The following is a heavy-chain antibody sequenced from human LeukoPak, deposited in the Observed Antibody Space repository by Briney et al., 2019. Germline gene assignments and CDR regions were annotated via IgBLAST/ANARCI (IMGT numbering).Heavy chain of an antibody. CDR2: ISSSGSAI. CDR1: GFTFSDYY. V-gene: IGHV3-11*01. Sequence: GGSLRLSCAASGFTFSDYYMNWIRQAPGKRLEWISYISSSGSAIYYADSVKGRFTISRDNAKNSLYLQMNSLRAEDTAVYYCARDSSSWPDYWGQGTLVTVSS. D-gene: IGHD6-13*01. J-gene: IGHJ4*02. CDR3: ARDSSSWPDY.